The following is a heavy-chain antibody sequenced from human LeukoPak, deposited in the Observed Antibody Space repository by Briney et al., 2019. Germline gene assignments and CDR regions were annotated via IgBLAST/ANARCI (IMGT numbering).Heavy chain of an antibody. D-gene: IGHD1-26*01. V-gene: IGHV1-18*01. J-gene: IGHJ4*02. CDR1: GYTFTNYG. CDR3: ARHNWEWELLPPPLDY. Sequence: ASVKVSCKASGYTFTNYGISGVRQAPGQGLEWMGWISAYNGHTKYAQKVQGRVTMTRDTSTSTAYLDLRSLRSDDTAVYYCARHNWEWELLPPPLDYWGQGTLVTVFS. CDR2: ISAYNGHT.